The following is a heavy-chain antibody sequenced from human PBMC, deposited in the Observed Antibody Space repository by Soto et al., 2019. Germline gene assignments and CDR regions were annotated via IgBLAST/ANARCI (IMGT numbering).Heavy chain of an antibody. CDR3: ARVGPYCGGDCYSPPP. Sequence: SETLSLTCAVSGYSIRNGYYCGWIRQPPGKGLEWIGTIYHSGSTYYNPSLKSRVTISVDASENHFSLKLSSVTAADTAVYYCARVGPYCGGDCYSPPPWGQGTLVTVSS. D-gene: IGHD2-21*02. J-gene: IGHJ5*02. CDR2: IYHSGST. V-gene: IGHV4-38-2*01. CDR1: GYSIRNGYY.